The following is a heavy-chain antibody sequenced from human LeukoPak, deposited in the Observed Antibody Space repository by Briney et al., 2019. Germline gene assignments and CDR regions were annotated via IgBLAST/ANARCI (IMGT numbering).Heavy chain of an antibody. D-gene: IGHD5-18*01. CDR2: IIPIFGTA. V-gene: IGHV1-69*13. J-gene: IGHJ6*02. CDR3: ARDLIQLGLRIYYYYGMDV. CDR1: GGTFSSYA. Sequence: SVKVSCTASGGTFSSYAISWVRQAPGQGLEWMGGIIPIFGTANYAQKFQGRVTITADESTSTAYMELSSLRSEDTAVYYCARDLIQLGLRIYYYYGMDVWGQGTTVTVSS.